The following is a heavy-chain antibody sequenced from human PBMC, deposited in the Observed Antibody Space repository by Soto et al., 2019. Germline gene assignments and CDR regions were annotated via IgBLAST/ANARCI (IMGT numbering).Heavy chain of an antibody. D-gene: IGHD5-12*01. CDR2: ISSSSSTI. J-gene: IGHJ6*02. CDR3: ARDSFRDGSERNYYYGMDV. CDR1: GFTFSSYS. V-gene: IGHV3-48*01. Sequence: GGSLRLSCAASGFTFSSYSMNWVRQAPGKGLECVSYISSSSSTIYYADSVKGRFTISRDTAKNSLYLQMNSLRAEDTAVYYCARDSFRDGSERNYYYGMDVWGQGTTVTVSS.